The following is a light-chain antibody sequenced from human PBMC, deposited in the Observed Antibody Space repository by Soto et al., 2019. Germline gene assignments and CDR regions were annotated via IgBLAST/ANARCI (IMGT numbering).Light chain of an antibody. CDR3: HQTAGSLTWT. V-gene: IGKV1-39*01. Sequence: DIQMTQSPSSLSASVGDRVTITCRARQTIRYSLNWYQQKPGKVPKVLIYGASNLQSGVPPRFSGSGSGTDFALTISSLQPEDFATYYCHQTAGSLTWTFGHGTRVEAK. CDR1: QTIRYS. J-gene: IGKJ1*01. CDR2: GAS.